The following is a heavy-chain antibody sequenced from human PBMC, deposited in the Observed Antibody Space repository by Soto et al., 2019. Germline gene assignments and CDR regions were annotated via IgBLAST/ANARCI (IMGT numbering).Heavy chain of an antibody. D-gene: IGHD3-22*01. V-gene: IGHV1-18*01. CDR2: ISLYSDGT. Sequence: GASVKVSCKTSGYTFSNYGITWVRQAPGQPLEWLGWISLYSDGTNYAQKFQGRVTITADESTSTAYMELSSLRSEDTAVYYCARDPHSSGYYYFDYWGQGTLVTVSS. CDR3: ARDPHSSGYYYFDY. J-gene: IGHJ4*02. CDR1: GYTFSNYG.